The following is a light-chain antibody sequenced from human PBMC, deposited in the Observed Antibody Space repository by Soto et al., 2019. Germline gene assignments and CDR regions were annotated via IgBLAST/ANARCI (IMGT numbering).Light chain of an antibody. CDR3: HHYNNEAHT. V-gene: IGKV1-5*01. J-gene: IGKJ2*01. Sequence: EIQRTQSPYTLSASLGGRDTITYLASQSISSWLAWYQQKPGQAPKLLSYDASKMDTGIPDRFSGSGSGTDFSLTIRRLEPEAFAVYYSHHYNNEAHTYGQGTKVDI. CDR2: DAS. CDR1: QSISSW.